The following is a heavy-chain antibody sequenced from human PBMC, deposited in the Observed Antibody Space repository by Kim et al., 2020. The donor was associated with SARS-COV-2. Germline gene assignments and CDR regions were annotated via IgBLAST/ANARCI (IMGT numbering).Heavy chain of an antibody. V-gene: IGHV1-2*06. CDR1: GYTFTGYY. D-gene: IGHD2-15*01. CDR3: ASSDECSGGSCYWDFDY. CDR2: INPNSGGT. Sequence: ASVKVSCKASGYTFTGYYMHWVRQAPGQGLEWMGRINPNSGGTNYAQKFQGRVTMTRDTSISTAYMELSRLRSDDTAVYYCASSDECSGGSCYWDFDYWGQGTLVTVSS. J-gene: IGHJ4*02.